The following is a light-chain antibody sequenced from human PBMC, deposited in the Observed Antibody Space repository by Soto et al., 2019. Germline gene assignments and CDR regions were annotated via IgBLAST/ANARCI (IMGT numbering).Light chain of an antibody. CDR1: QSLLHSNGHNY. V-gene: IGKV2-28*01. CDR3: MQGVQMPPIT. Sequence: DIVMTQSPLSLPVTPGEPASISCRSSQSLLHSNGHNYLDWYFQKPGQSPQLLIHLASNRASGVPVRFSGSGSGTDFTLNISSVEAEDVGLYYCMQGVQMPPITFGQGTRLEI. J-gene: IGKJ5*01. CDR2: LAS.